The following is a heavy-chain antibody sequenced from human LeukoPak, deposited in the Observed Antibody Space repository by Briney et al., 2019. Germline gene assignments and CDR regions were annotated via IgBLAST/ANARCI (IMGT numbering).Heavy chain of an antibody. Sequence: KPSETLSLTCTVFGDSIISSIHYWGWIRQPPGKGLEWIGSIYYSGSTHFNPSLQSRVTMSVDASKNQFSLKLSSVTAADTAGYYCARHWTGYYYYGMDVWGQGTTVTVSS. CDR2: IYYSGST. J-gene: IGHJ6*02. CDR1: GDSIISSIHY. D-gene: IGHD3/OR15-3a*01. V-gene: IGHV4-39*01. CDR3: ARHWTGYYYYGMDV.